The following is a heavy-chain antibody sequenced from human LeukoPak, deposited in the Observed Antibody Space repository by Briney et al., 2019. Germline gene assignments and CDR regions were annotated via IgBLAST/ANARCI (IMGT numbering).Heavy chain of an antibody. CDR1: GFTVISYS. Sequence: PGGSLRLSFAASGFTVISYSLNWVRQAAGNGLDLVSSISSSSSYIYYADSVKGRFTISRDNAKNSLYLQMNSLRAEDTAVYYCATYRGYSYGYDYWGQGTLVTVSS. V-gene: IGHV3-21*01. CDR3: ATYRGYSYGYDY. D-gene: IGHD5-18*01. CDR2: ISSSSSYI. J-gene: IGHJ4*02.